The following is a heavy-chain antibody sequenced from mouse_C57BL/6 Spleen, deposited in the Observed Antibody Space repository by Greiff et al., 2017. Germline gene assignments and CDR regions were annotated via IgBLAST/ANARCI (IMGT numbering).Heavy chain of an antibody. CDR1: GYTFTSYW. Sequence: VQLQQSGAELVRPGTSVKLSCKASGYTFTSYWMHWVKQRPGQGLEWIGVIDPSDSYTNYNQKFKGKATLTVDTSSSTAYMQLSSLTSEDSAVYYCARSDGYPDYWGQGTTLTVSS. V-gene: IGHV1-59*01. D-gene: IGHD2-3*01. CDR3: ARSDGYPDY. J-gene: IGHJ2*01. CDR2: IDPSDSYT.